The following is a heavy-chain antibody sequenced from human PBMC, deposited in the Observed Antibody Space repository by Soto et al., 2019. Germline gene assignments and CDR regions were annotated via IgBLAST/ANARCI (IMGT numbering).Heavy chain of an antibody. V-gene: IGHV3-49*03. CDR3: TRGGEAVYYYYYYMDV. CDR2: IRSKAYGGTT. J-gene: IGHJ6*03. D-gene: IGHD3-10*01. Sequence: GGSLRLSCTASGFTFGDYAMSWFRQAPGKGLELVGFIRSKAYGGTTEYAASVKGRFTISRDDSKSIAYLQMNSLKTEDTAVYYCTRGGEAVYYYYYYMDVWGKGTTVTVSS. CDR1: GFTFGDYA.